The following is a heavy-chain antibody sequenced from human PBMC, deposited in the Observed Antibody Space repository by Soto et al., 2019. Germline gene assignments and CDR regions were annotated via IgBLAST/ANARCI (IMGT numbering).Heavy chain of an antibody. V-gene: IGHV3-23*01. CDR2: FSAGGSR. CDR3: AKDRGSGGIVAGTPDY. J-gene: IGHJ4*02. CDR1: GFTVSSSA. Sequence: EVQLLESGGGLVQPGGSLRLSCAASGFTVSSSAMIWVRQAPGKGLEWVATFSAGGSRYYADSVKGRFTISRNRSQNTLSLQMNGLRAEDTALYYCAKDRGSGGIVAGTPDYWGQGTLVTVSS. D-gene: IGHD6-19*01.